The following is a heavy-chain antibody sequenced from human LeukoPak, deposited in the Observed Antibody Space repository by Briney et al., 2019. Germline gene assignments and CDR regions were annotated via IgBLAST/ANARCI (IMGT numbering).Heavy chain of an antibody. CDR2: ISSSSSTI. J-gene: IGHJ4*02. D-gene: IGHD3-3*01. CDR3: ARDTIFGVVLFH. V-gene: IGHV3-48*01. Sequence: SYISSSSSTIYYADSVKGRFTISRDNAKNSLYLQMNSLRAEDTAVYYCARDTIFGVVLFHWGQGTLVTVSS.